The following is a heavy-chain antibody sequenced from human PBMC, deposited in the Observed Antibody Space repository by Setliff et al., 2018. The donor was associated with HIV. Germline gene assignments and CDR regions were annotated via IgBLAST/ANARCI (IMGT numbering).Heavy chain of an antibody. D-gene: IGHD7-27*01. CDR2: IRRKVYGGST. CDR1: GLTFGDHA. Sequence: GGSLRLSCTVSGLTFGDHAISWVRQAPGKGLEWVGFIRRKVYGGSTEYAASVKGRFSISRDDSRSIAYLQMNSLKTEDTAVYYCSSHSGWGLAIDIWGQGTMVTVSS. V-gene: IGHV3-49*04. J-gene: IGHJ3*02. CDR3: SSHSGWGLAIDI.